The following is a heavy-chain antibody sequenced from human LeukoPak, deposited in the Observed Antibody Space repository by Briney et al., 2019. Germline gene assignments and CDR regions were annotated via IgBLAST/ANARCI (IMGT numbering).Heavy chain of an antibody. CDR2: VFYSGTT. Sequence: SETLSLTCTVSGGSITSSGKYGAWIRQPPGKGLEWMGSVFYSGTTFYNPSLKSRVTISVDTSKNQFSLKLSSVTAADTAVYCCVSYCSGGRCDDWGQGTLVTVSS. J-gene: IGHJ4*02. CDR1: GGSITSSGKY. D-gene: IGHD2-15*01. V-gene: IGHV4-39*01. CDR3: VSYCSGGRCDD.